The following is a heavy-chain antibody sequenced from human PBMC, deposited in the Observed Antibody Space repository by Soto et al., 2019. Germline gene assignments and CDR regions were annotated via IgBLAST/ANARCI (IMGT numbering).Heavy chain of an antibody. V-gene: IGHV3-30-3*01. CDR3: ASENYGDYFNYDH. D-gene: IGHD4-17*01. CDR2: ISYDGSNK. J-gene: IGHJ4*02. Sequence: GGSLRLSCAASGFTFSSYAMHWVRQAPGKGLEWVAVISYDGSNKYYADSVKGRFTISRDNSKNTLYLQMNSLRAEDTAVYYCASENYGDYFNYDHWGQGTLVTVSS. CDR1: GFTFSSYA.